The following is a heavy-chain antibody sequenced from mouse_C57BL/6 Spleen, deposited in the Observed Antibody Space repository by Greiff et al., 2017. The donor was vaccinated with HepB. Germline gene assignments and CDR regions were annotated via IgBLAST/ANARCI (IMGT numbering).Heavy chain of an antibody. CDR1: GFSLRTSGMC. Sequence: QVTLKECGPWIFQSSQTLSQPCSFPGFSLRTSGMCVSWSLQPSGKGLEWLAHIYWDDDKRYNPSLKSRLTISKDTSRNQVFLKITSVDTADTATYYWARRADDYDMYYTHHWGQRPTPTVSS. CDR3: ARRADDYDMYYTHH. J-gene: IGHJ2*01. V-gene: IGHV8-12*01. D-gene: IGHD2-4*01. CDR2: IYWDDDK.